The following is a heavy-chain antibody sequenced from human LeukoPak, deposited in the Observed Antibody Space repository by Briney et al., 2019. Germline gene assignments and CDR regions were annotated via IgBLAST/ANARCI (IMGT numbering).Heavy chain of an antibody. J-gene: IGHJ4*02. CDR2: ISYDGSNK. CDR3: AKDKYSSSWEGDAFDY. CDR1: GFTFSSYG. V-gene: IGHV3-30*18. Sequence: GGSLRLSCAASGFTFSSYGMHWVRQAPGKGLEWVAVISYDGSNKYYADSVKGRFTISRDNSKNTLYLQMNSLRAEDTAVYYCAKDKYSSSWEGDAFDYWGQGTLVTVSS. D-gene: IGHD6-13*01.